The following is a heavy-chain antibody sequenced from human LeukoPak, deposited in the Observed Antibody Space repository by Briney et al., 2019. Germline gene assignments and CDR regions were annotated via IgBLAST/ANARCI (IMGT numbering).Heavy chain of an antibody. Sequence: GASVKVSCKASGYTFTGHYMHWVRQAPGQGLEWMGWIYPKTGGTIYAQKFQTRVTMTRDTSITTAFMELNILKSDDTAVYYCVRDGYSGGAFDIWGQGTTVTVSS. CDR2: IYPKTGGT. CDR3: VRDGYSGGAFDI. D-gene: IGHD5-12*01. V-gene: IGHV1-2*02. CDR1: GYTFTGHY. J-gene: IGHJ3*02.